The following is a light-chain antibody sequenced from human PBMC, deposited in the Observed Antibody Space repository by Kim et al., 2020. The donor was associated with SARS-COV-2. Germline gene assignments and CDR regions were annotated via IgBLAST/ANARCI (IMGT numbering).Light chain of an antibody. CDR1: QDIRND. J-gene: IGKJ5*01. V-gene: IGKV1-17*01. CDR3: LQHNTYPIT. Sequence: ASVGDRVTKTCRARQDIRNDLGWYQQNQGRAPKRLIYGASSLQSGVPSRFSGSGSGTEFTLTISSLQPEDFATYFCLQHNTYPITFGQGTRLEIK. CDR2: GAS.